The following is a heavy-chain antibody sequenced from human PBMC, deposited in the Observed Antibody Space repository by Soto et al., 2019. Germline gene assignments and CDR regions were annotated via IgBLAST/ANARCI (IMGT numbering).Heavy chain of an antibody. V-gene: IGHV4-31*01. CDR2: IFYIGST. Sequence: QVQLQESGPGLVKPSQTLSLTCTVSGGSISSGGYYWNWIRQHPGKGLEWIGYIFYIGSTYYNPSLNSPVTISVDTSKNQSSLKLNSATAADTAVYYCARSVFPWGQGTLVTVSS. CDR1: GGSISSGGYY. CDR3: ARSVFP. J-gene: IGHJ5*02.